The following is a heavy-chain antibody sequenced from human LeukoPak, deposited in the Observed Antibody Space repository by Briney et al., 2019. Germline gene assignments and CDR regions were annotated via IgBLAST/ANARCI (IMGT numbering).Heavy chain of an antibody. CDR3: ARGRTTATL. J-gene: IGHJ1*01. CDR1: GGSISTYY. CDR2: IYYSGST. D-gene: IGHD4-11*01. V-gene: IGHV4-59*01. Sequence: PSETLTLTCTVSGGSISTYYWSWIRQPPGKGLEWIGNIYYSGSTNYNPSLKRRVTISVDTSKNQFSLKLSSVTAADTAVYYCARGRTTATLGGQGTGVSVFS.